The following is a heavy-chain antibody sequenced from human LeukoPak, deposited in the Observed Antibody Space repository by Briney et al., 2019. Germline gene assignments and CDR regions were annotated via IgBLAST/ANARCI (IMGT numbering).Heavy chain of an antibody. CDR3: ASSMVRGLIDY. D-gene: IGHD3-10*01. J-gene: IGHJ4*02. CDR1: GFTFSSYW. V-gene: IGHV3-74*01. CDR2: INGDGGST. Sequence: PGGSLRLPCAASGFTFSSYWMHWVRQAPGKGLVWVSRINGDGGSTSYAGSVKGRFTISRDNSKNTLYLQMNSLRAEDTAVYYCASSMVRGLIDYWGQGTLVTVSS.